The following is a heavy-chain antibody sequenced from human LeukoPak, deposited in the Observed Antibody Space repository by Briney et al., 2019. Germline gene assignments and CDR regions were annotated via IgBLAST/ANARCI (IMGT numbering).Heavy chain of an antibody. Sequence: GGSLRLSCAASGFSFSNFGMTWVRQAPGKGLEWVSYISASGSNIYYLDSVKGRFTVSRDNAMNSLFLQMDRPRAEDTAVYYCVRVKGTYFDFWGQGTLVTVSS. CDR2: ISASGSNI. V-gene: IGHV3-48*01. J-gene: IGHJ4*02. CDR3: VRVKGTYFDF. CDR1: GFSFSNFG. D-gene: IGHD1-1*01.